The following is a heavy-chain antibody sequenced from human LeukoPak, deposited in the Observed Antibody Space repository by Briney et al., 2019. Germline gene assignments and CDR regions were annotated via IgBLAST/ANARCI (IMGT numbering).Heavy chain of an antibody. V-gene: IGHV1-18*01. Sequence: PWASVKVSCKASGYTFTSYGISWVRQAPGQGLEWMGWISAYNGDTNYAQKLQGRVTMTTDTSTSTAYMELRSLRSDDTAVYYCARDSSGWYRWFDPWGQGTLVTVSS. D-gene: IGHD6-19*01. CDR2: ISAYNGDT. J-gene: IGHJ5*02. CDR3: ARDSSGWYRWFDP. CDR1: GYTFTSYG.